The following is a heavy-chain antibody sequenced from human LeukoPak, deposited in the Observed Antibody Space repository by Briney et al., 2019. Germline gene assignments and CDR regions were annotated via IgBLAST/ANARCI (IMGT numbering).Heavy chain of an antibody. CDR1: GYTFTGYY. J-gene: IGHJ4*02. D-gene: IGHD1-26*01. V-gene: IGHV1-2*02. CDR3: AKDLGSGSYQPSDY. CDR2: IDPNSGGT. Sequence: ASVKVSCKTSGYTFTGYYMHWVRQAPGQGLEWMGWIDPNSGGTNYAQRFQGMVTMTRDTSISTVYMELSSLRSDDTAVYYCAKDLGSGSYQPSDYWGQGTLVTVSS.